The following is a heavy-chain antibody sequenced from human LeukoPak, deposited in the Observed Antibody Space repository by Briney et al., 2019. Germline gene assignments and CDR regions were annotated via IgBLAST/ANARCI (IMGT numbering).Heavy chain of an antibody. D-gene: IGHD5-18*01. V-gene: IGHV3-23*01. CDR3: ARDRWGYSYGGY. CDR1: GFTFSSYG. CDR2: ISGGTDTT. Sequence: PGGTLRLSCAASGFTFSSYGMSWVRQAPGKGLEWVSTISGGTDTTYYADSVKGRFTISRDNSKNTLYLQMNSLRVEDTAVYYCARDRWGYSYGGYWGQGTLVTVSS. J-gene: IGHJ1*01.